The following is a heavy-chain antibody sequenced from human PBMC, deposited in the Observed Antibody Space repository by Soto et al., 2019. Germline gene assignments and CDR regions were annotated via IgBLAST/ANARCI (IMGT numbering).Heavy chain of an antibody. J-gene: IGHJ4*02. CDR3: TAGVGLSDFDY. Sequence: EVQVVESGGDLVQPGGSLRLSCAATGFTFNYAWMTWVRQVPGKGLEWVARVKSQNDGGATDYAAAVKGRFTISRDDSKNMVYLQMNSLKTEDTAIYSCTAGVGLSDFDYWGQGTLVSVSS. V-gene: IGHV3-15*01. CDR1: GFTFNYAW. D-gene: IGHD1-26*01. CDR2: VKSQNDGGAT.